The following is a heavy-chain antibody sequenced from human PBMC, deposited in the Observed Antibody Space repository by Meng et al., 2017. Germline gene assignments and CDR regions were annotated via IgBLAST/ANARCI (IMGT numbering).Heavy chain of an antibody. V-gene: IGHV3-21*01. CDR3: ARDNPRLY. CDR2: SSSSSSYI. J-gene: IGHJ4*02. Sequence: VPLVESVGVPVKAVGLLGPFCAASGINFSRYSMNWARQAPGKGMEWVSSSSSSSSYIYYTDSVKGRFTISRDNAKNSLYLQMNSLRAEDTAVYYCARDNPRLYWGQGTLVTVSS. CDR1: GINFSRYS.